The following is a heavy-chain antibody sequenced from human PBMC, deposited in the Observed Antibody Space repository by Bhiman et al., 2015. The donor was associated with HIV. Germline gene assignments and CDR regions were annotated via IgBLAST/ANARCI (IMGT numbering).Heavy chain of an antibody. CDR3: ARDRGQFMEWLGVFDY. D-gene: IGHD3-3*01. CDR1: GFTFSSYA. Sequence: QVQLVESGGGVVQPGRSLRLSCAASGFTFSSYAMHWVRQAPGKGLEWVAVISYDGTNKYYADSVKGRFTISRDNLKNTLYVQMNSLRTEDMAVYYCARDRGQFMEWLGVFDYWGQGTLVTVSS. V-gene: IGHV3-30-3*01. CDR2: ISYDGTNK. J-gene: IGHJ4*02.